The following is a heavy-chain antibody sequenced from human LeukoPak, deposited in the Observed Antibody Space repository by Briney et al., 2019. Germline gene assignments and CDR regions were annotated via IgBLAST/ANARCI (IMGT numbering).Heavy chain of an antibody. Sequence: GASVKVSCKASGYTFTSYYMHWVRQAPGQGLEWMGIINPSGGSTSYAQKFQGRVTMTRDTSTSTVYMELSSLSSEDTAVYYCARAMTYDSSGWGLRFDDAFDIWGQGTMVTVSS. J-gene: IGHJ3*02. V-gene: IGHV1-46*01. CDR1: GYTFTSYY. D-gene: IGHD3-22*01. CDR2: INPSGGST. CDR3: ARAMTYDSSGWGLRFDDAFDI.